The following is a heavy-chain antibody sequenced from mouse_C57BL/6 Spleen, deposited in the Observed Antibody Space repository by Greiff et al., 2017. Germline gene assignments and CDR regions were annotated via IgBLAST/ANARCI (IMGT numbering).Heavy chain of an antibody. CDR2: IYPRDGST. J-gene: IGHJ1*03. CDR3: ARPYYYGSSYWDVDV. V-gene: IGHV1-78*01. Sequence: VQLQQSDAELVKPGASVKISCKVSGYTFPDHTIPWMQQRPDQGLEWICYIYPRDGSTKYNEKFKGKATLTADKYSSTAYMQLNSLTSEDSAVYVCARPYYYGSSYWDVDVWGTGTTVTVAS. CDR1: GYTFPDHT. D-gene: IGHD1-1*01.